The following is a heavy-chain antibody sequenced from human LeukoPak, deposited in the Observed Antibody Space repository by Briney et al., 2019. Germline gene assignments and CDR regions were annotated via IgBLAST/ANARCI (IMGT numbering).Heavy chain of an antibody. CDR1: GFTFSSYG. CDR3: AKGSMVRGVIITLGFDY. V-gene: IGHV3-30*18. Sequence: GGSLRLSCAASGFTFSSYGMHWVRQAPGKGLEWVAVISYDGSNKYYADSVKGRFTISRDNSKNTLYLQTNSLRAEDTAVYYCAKGSMVRGVIITLGFDYWGQGTLVTVSS. J-gene: IGHJ4*02. D-gene: IGHD3-10*01. CDR2: ISYDGSNK.